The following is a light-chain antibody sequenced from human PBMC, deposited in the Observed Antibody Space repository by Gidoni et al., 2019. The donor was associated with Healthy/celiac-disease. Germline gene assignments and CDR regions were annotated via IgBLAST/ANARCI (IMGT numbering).Light chain of an antibody. CDR1: NIGSKN. CDR2: RDS. V-gene: IGLV3-9*01. J-gene: IGLJ1*01. CDR3: QVCDSSFYV. Sequence: YELTQPLSVSVALGQTARITCGGNNIGSKNVHWYQQKPGQAPVLVIYRDSNRPSGISERFSGSNSGNTATLTISRAQAGDEADYYCQVCDSSFYVFGTGTKVTVL.